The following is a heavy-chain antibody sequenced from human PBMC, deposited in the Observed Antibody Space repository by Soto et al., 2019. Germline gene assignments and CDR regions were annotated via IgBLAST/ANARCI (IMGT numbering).Heavy chain of an antibody. J-gene: IGHJ4*02. D-gene: IGHD3-3*01. CDR3: VRDFRSSDF. CDR1: GVTFSNYW. Sequence: EVQLVESGGGSAQPGGSLRLSCAASGVTFSNYWIHWVRQAPGKGPMWVSRINGVGTYTNYADSVRGRFSISSDNSENTVYLQMNSLRAEDTAMYYCVRDFRSSDFWGQGTPVTVSS. CDR2: INGVGTYT. V-gene: IGHV3-74*01.